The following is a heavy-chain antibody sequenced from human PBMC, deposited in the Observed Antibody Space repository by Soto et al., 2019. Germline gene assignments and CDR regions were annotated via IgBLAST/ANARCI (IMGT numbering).Heavy chain of an antibody. Sequence: ASVKVSCKASGGTFSSYAISWVRQAPGKGLEWMGGFDPEDGETIYAQKFQGRVTMTEDTSTDTAYMELSSLRSEDTAVYYCATVVTNLGVYDTPWSAFDIWGQGTMVTVSS. CDR1: GGTFSSYA. D-gene: IGHD3-22*01. V-gene: IGHV1-24*01. CDR3: ATVVTNLGVYDTPWSAFDI. J-gene: IGHJ3*02. CDR2: FDPEDGET.